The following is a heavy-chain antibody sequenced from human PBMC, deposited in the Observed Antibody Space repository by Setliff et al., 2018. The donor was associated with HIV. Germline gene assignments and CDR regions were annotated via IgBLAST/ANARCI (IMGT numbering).Heavy chain of an antibody. CDR2: VYPSDGST. D-gene: IGHD6-13*01. CDR1: GYTFTSYY. J-gene: IGHJ3*02. V-gene: IGHV1-46*01. Sequence: ASVKVSCKASGYTFTSYYMHWVRQAPGQGLEWMGMVYPSDGSTSYAQKFQGRVTMTRDTSTSTIYMELSSLSSEDTAVYYCARDQTGVAAAAFGGGSAWSDEGFDIWGQGTMVTVSS. CDR3: ARDQTGVAAAAFGGGSAWSDEGFDI.